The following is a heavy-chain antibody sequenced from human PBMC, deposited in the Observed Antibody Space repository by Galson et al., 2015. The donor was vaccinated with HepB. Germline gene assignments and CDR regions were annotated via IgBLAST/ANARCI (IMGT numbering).Heavy chain of an antibody. CDR2: ISGGGGAT. CDR1: GFTFSSYA. CDR3: AKTYYYDSSGYYIDY. D-gene: IGHD3-22*01. V-gene: IGHV3-23*01. Sequence: SLRLSCAASGFTFSSYAITWARQAPGKGLEWVSGISGGGGATHYADSVKGRLTISRDNSKNTLYLQMNSLRAEDTAVYYCAKTYYYDSSGYYIDYWGQGTLVTVSS. J-gene: IGHJ4*02.